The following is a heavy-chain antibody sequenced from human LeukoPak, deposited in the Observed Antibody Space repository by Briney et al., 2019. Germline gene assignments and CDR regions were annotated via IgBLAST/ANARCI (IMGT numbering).Heavy chain of an antibody. CDR3: ASGTRWVGAAWAHSFNI. Sequence: PGGSLRLSCLDSRFTFSSYWMSWVRQAPGKGLEWVANIKQDGSDKYYVDSVKGRFTISRNNAKNSLYLQTNSLRAEDTAVYFCASGTRWVGAAWAHSFNIWGQGTMVTVSS. V-gene: IGHV3-7*01. CDR1: RFTFSSYW. D-gene: IGHD2-15*01. CDR2: IKQDGSDK. J-gene: IGHJ3*02.